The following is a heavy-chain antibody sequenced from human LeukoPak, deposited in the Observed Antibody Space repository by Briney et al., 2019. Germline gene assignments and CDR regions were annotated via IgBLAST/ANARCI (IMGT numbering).Heavy chain of an antibody. J-gene: IGHJ4*02. CDR1: GFTFSSYA. V-gene: IGHV3-23*01. CDR2: ISGSGGST. CDR3: AKHRMVRGVITDYYFDY. D-gene: IGHD3-10*01. Sequence: GGSLRLSCAASGFTFSSYAMSWVRQAPGKGLEWVSVISGSGGSTYYADSVKGRFTISRGNSKNTLYLQMNSLRAEDTAVYYCAKHRMVRGVITDYYFDYWGQGTLVTVSS.